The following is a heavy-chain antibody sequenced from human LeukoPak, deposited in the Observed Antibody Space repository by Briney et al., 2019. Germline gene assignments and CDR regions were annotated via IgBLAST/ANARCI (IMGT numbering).Heavy chain of an antibody. V-gene: IGHV3-21*06. J-gene: IGHJ4*02. Sequence: GGSLRLSCTTSGLTFSTSGFNWVRQAPGKGLEWVASIGPTGFDRYHADSIRGRFTISRDNANNFLYLQMDSLRAEDTAVYYCATETNGRHYDYWGQGTLLTVSS. D-gene: IGHD1-14*01. CDR1: GLTFSTSG. CDR3: ATETNGRHYDY. CDR2: IGPTGFDR.